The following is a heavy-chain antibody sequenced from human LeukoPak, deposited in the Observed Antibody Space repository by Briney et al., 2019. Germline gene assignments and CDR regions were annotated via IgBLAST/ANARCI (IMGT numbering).Heavy chain of an antibody. J-gene: IGHJ4*02. CDR3: AKVASLCTSTSCVRGGFDY. CDR2: LSGSGGNT. D-gene: IGHD2-2*01. Sequence: GGSLRLSCAASGFTFSSYAMSWVRQAPGKGLEWVSALSGSGGNTYYADSVKGRFTISRDNSKNTLHLQMNSLRAEDTAGYYCAKVASLCTSTSCVRGGFDYWGQGTLVTVSS. CDR1: GFTFSSYA. V-gene: IGHV3-23*01.